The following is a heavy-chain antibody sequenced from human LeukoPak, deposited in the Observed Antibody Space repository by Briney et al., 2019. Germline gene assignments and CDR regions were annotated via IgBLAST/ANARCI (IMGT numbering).Heavy chain of an antibody. CDR1: GFTFSSYE. D-gene: IGHD3-10*01. Sequence: PGGSLRLSCAASGFTFSSYEMNWVRQAPGKGLEWVSYISSSSSTIYYADSVKGRFTISRDNAKNSLYLQMNSLRAEDTAVCYCASLYGSGPNWFDPWGQGTLVTVSS. CDR2: ISSSSSTI. V-gene: IGHV3-48*01. J-gene: IGHJ5*02. CDR3: ASLYGSGPNWFDP.